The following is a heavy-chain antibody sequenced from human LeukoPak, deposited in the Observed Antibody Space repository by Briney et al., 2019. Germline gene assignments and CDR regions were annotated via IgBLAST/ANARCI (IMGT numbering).Heavy chain of an antibody. J-gene: IGHJ4*02. V-gene: IGHV3-73*01. CDR2: IRSKANSYAT. D-gene: IGHD3-22*01. Sequence: PGGSLRLSCAASGFTISGSAMHWVRQSSGKGLEWVGRIRSKANSYATAYAASVKGRFTISRDDSKNTAYLQMNSLKTEDTAVYYCTIYDSSGPPFDYWGQGTLVTVSS. CDR1: GFTISGSA. CDR3: TIYDSSGPPFDY.